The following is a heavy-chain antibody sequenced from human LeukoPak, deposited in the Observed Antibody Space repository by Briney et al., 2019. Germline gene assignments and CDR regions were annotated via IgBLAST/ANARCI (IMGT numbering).Heavy chain of an antibody. Sequence: GESLKISCKGSEYIFITNWIGWVGQMPGKGLEWMGIIYTGDSDNRYSSYFQGQFTIPAAKSITNAYLQWSSLKASAPAISYYARLRPVDLDYWGQGALVADS. D-gene: IGHD5-12*01. CDR2: IYTGDSDN. V-gene: IGHV5-51*01. J-gene: IGHJ4*02. CDR3: ARLRPVDLDY. CDR1: EYIFITNW.